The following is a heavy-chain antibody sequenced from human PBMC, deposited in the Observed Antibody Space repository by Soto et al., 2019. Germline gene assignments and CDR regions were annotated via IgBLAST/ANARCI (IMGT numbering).Heavy chain of an antibody. D-gene: IGHD6-13*01. J-gene: IGHJ6*03. CDR3: AGSHRQQLVTMAYYYYMDV. CDR2: IYSGGST. Sequence: GGSLRLSCAASGFTVSSNYMSWVRQAPGKGLEWVSVIYSGGSTYYADSVKGRFTISRDNSKNTLYLQMNSLRAEDTAVYYCAGSHRQQLVTMAYYYYMDVWGKGTTVTVSS. V-gene: IGHV3-66*01. CDR1: GFTVSSNY.